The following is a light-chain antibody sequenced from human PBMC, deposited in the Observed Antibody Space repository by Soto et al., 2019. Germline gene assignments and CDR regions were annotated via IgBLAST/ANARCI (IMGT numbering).Light chain of an antibody. CDR2: WAS. CDR1: QSVLYSSNNKNY. V-gene: IGKV4-1*01. CDR3: QQYFRPWT. Sequence: DSVMTQSPDSLAVSLGERATINCKSSQSVLYSSNNKNYLAWYQQKPGQPPKLRIYWASTRESGVPDRISGSGAGTDFTLTISSLQAEDVAVYYCQQYFRPWTFGQGTKVEIK. J-gene: IGKJ1*01.